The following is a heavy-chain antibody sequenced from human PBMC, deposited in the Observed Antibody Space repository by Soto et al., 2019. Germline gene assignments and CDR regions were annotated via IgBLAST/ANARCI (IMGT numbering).Heavy chain of an antibody. D-gene: IGHD3-10*01. CDR2: IYSAGNT. J-gene: IGHJ4*02. CDR3: TRDSSYYGAGRGVLDY. Sequence: GGSLRLSCAVSGFTVNNNYMSWVRQAPGKGLEWVSVIYSAGNTDYSASMGGRFNVSGDTSKNTLYLQMNSRSAEDTVIYYCTRDSSYYGAGRGVLDYWGQGTTVTVSS. CDR1: GFTVNNNY. V-gene: IGHV3-66*01.